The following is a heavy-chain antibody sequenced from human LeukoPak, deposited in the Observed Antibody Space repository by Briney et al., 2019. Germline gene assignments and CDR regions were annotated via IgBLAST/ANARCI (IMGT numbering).Heavy chain of an antibody. CDR2: ISWNSGSI. CDR3: AKVSALYSIAVAHFDY. CDR1: GFTFDDYA. Sequence: GGSLRLSCAASGFTFDDYAMHWVRQAPGKGLEWVSGISWNSGSIGYADSVKGRFTISRDNAKNSLYLQMNSLRAEDTALYYCAKVSALYSIAVAHFDYWGQGTLVTVSS. V-gene: IGHV3-9*01. J-gene: IGHJ4*02. D-gene: IGHD6-19*01.